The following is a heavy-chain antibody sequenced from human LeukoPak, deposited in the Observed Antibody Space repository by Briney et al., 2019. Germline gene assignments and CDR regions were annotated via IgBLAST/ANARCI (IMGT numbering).Heavy chain of an antibody. J-gene: IGHJ4*02. CDR1: GFTFSPYA. D-gene: IGHD4-17*01. CDR2: IPAGGDT. V-gene: IGHV3-69-1*01. Sequence: GGSLRLSCAASGFTFSPYAMSWVRQAPGKGLEWVAGIPAGGDTYYADSVKGRFTISRDNAKNSLYLQMSSLRAEDTAVYYCARVRDYGDYPPDYWGQGTLVTVSS. CDR3: ARVRDYGDYPPDY.